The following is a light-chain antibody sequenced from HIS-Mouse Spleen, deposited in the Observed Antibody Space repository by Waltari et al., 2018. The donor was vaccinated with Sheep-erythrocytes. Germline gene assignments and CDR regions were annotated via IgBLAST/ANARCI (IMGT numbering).Light chain of an antibody. Sequence: QSVLTQPPSASGTPGQRVTISCSGSSSNIGSNYVYWYQQLPGTAPKLLLYGNNRRPSWVPDGFSGSKSGTSASLAISGLRSEDEADYYCAAWDDSLSGRVFGGGTKLTVL. J-gene: IGLJ3*02. CDR1: SSNIGSNY. V-gene: IGLV1-47*01. CDR2: GNN. CDR3: AAWDDSLSGRV.